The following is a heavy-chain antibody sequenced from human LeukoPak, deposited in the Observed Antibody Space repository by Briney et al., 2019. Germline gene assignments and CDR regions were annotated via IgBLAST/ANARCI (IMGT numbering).Heavy chain of an antibody. CDR3: ARGQNKCLGH. V-gene: IGHV1-46*01. J-gene: IGHJ4*02. CDR2: INPTGGGT. Sequence: ASVKDSCKASGYTFTNYFMHWVRQVPGQGLEWMGVINPTGGGTTYAQRFQGRVTMTRDTSTSTVHMELSSLRSEDTAVYYCARGQNKCLGHWGQGTLVTVSS. CDR1: GYTFTNYF. D-gene: IGHD2/OR15-2a*01.